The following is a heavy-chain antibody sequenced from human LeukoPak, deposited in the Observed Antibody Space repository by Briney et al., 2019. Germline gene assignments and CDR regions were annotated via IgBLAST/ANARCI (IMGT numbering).Heavy chain of an antibody. J-gene: IGHJ4*02. Sequence: SVTVSCKTSGYTFSNFGINWVRQAPGQGLEWMGWISGNNDNPNYGQKFQGRFTVTTDSSTSTAYMELRNLRFDDTAVYYCARDGTSTDDYWGQGTLVTVSS. V-gene: IGHV1-18*01. CDR3: ARDGTSTDDY. CDR2: ISGNNDNP. D-gene: IGHD2-2*01. CDR1: GYTFSNFG.